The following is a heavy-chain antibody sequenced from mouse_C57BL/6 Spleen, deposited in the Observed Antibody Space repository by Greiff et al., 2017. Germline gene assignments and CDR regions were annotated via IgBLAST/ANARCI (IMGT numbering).Heavy chain of an antibody. V-gene: IGHV1-64*01. CDR1: GYTFTSYW. D-gene: IGHD2-1*01. CDR2: IHPNSGST. CDR3: ARRGGNWFAY. J-gene: IGHJ3*01. Sequence: QVHVKQPGAELVKPGASVKLSCKASGYTFTSYWMHWVKQRPGQGLEWIGMIHPNSGSTNYNEKFKSKATLTVDKSSSTAYMQLSSLTSEDSAVYYCARRGGNWFAYWGQGTLVTVSA.